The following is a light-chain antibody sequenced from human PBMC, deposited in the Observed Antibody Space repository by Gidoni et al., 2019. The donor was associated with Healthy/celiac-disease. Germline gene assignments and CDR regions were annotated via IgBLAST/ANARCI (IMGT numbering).Light chain of an antibody. CDR2: GAS. V-gene: IGKV3-20*01. CDR3: QQYGSSLFT. Sequence: EIVLTQSPGTLSLSPEERATLSCRASQSVSSSYLAWYKQKPGQAPRLLIYGASSSATGIPDSFSGSGSGTDFTLTISRLEPEDFAVYYCQQYGSSLFTFGPGTKVDIK. CDR1: QSVSSSY. J-gene: IGKJ3*01.